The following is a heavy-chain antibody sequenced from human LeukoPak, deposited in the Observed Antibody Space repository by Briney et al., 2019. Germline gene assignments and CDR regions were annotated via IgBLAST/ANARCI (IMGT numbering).Heavy chain of an antibody. Sequence: PSETLSLTCTVSGGSISSSSYYWGWIRQPPGKGLEWIGSIYYSGSTYYNPSLESRVTISVDTSKNQFSLKLSSVTAADTAVYYCARERRTTRIAPDFDYWGQGTLVTVSS. V-gene: IGHV4-39*07. CDR1: GGSISSSSYY. CDR3: ARERRTTRIAPDFDY. CDR2: IYYSGST. D-gene: IGHD2-21*01. J-gene: IGHJ4*02.